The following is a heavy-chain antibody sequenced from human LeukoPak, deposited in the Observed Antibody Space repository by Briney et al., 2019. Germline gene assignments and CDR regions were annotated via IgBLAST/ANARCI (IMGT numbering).Heavy chain of an antibody. V-gene: IGHV3-23*01. CDR3: ARSPQRTFNI. D-gene: IGHD1-26*01. J-gene: IGHJ3*02. Sequence: HSGGSLRLSCAASGFTFSSYAMSWVRQAPGKGLEWVSAISGSGGSTYYADSVKGRFTISRDNGENRLYLQMNSLRAEDTAVYYCARSPQRTFNIWGQGTMVTVSS. CDR2: ISGSGGST. CDR1: GFTFSSYA.